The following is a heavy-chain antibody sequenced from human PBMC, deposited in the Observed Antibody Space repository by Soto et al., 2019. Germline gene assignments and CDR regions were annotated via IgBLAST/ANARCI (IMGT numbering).Heavy chain of an antibody. D-gene: IGHD2-21*02. V-gene: IGHV3-74*01. CDR1: GFNFSPYW. CDR3: ARGSNTAFDP. Sequence: GALRLSCAASGFNFSPYWMHWVRQTPGKGLVWVSRINAEGNTIYADSVKGRFTISRGNAKNMLYLQMTSLRAEDTAVYFCARGSNTAFDPWGQGTLVTVSS. J-gene: IGHJ5*02. CDR2: INAEGNT.